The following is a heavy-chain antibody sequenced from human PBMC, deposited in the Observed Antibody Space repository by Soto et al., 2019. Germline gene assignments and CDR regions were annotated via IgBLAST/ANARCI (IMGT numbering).Heavy chain of an antibody. V-gene: IGHV3-23*01. Sequence: EVQLLESGGGLEQTGGSLRLSCAASGFNFDSYAMGWVRQAPGKGLEWVSAISSRGDRVCYADSVKGRSTISRDNSKNTLFLQMNSLRAEDTAVFYCAKAPHASDYAGRGFDFWGQGTLVTVSS. D-gene: IGHD5-12*01. CDR1: GFNFDSYA. J-gene: IGHJ4*02. CDR2: ISSRGDRV. CDR3: AKAPHASDYAGRGFDF.